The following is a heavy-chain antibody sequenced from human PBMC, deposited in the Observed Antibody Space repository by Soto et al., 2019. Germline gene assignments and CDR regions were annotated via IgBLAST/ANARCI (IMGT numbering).Heavy chain of an antibody. D-gene: IGHD4-4*01. CDR1: GYTFTSYA. CDR3: ARGPTPTATVTTRWLDP. J-gene: IGHJ5*02. Sequence: ASVKVSCKASGYTFTSYAMHWVRQAPGQRLEWMGWINAGNGNTKYSQKFQGRVTITRDTSASTAYMELSGLRSEDTAVYYCARGPTPTATVTTRWLDPWDQGTLVTVSS. V-gene: IGHV1-3*01. CDR2: INAGNGNT.